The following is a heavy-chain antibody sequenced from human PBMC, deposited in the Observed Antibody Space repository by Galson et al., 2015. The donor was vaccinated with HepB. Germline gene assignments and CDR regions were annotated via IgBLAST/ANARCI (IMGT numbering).Heavy chain of an antibody. CDR1: GYTFTSYA. CDR2: INAGNGNT. V-gene: IGHV1-3*01. J-gene: IGHJ4*02. CDR3: ARGPSWFGELLS. D-gene: IGHD3-10*01. Sequence: SVKVSCKASGYTFTSYAMHWVRQAPGQRLEWMGWINAGNGNTKYSQKFQGRVTITRDTSASTAYMELSSLRSEDTAVYYCARGPSWFGELLSWGQGTLVTVSS.